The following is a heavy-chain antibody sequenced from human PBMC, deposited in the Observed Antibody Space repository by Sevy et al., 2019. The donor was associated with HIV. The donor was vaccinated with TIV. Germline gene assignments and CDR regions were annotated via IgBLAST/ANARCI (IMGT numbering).Heavy chain of an antibody. CDR2: IYYSGRT. CDR1: GDSISGYY. Sequence: SETLSLTCTVSGDSISGYYWSWIRQPPGKGLEWIGYIYYSGRTNYNPSLKSRVTISEDRSKNQLSLKLTSLTAADPAMYYCARQFQEYYYGVDVWGQGTMVTVSS. V-gene: IGHV4-59*01. CDR3: ARQFQEYYYGVDV. J-gene: IGHJ6*02. D-gene: IGHD6-6*01.